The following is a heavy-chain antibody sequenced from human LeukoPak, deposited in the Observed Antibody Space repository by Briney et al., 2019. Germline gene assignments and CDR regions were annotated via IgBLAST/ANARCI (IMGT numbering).Heavy chain of an antibody. CDR3: ARTPATVAIFDY. CDR2: IYTSGST. Sequence: SETLSLTCTVSGGSISSHYWSWIRQPAGKGLEWIGRIYTSGSTNYNPSLKSRVTISVDTSKNQFSLKLSSVTAADTAVYYCARTPATVAIFDYWGQGTLVTVSS. J-gene: IGHJ4*02. V-gene: IGHV4-4*07. CDR1: GGSISSHY. D-gene: IGHD4-11*01.